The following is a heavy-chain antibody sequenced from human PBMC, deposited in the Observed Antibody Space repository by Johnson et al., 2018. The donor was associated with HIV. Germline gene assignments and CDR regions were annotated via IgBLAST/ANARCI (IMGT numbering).Heavy chain of an antibody. D-gene: IGHD4-23*01. Sequence: QVQLVESGGGVVQPGRSLRLSCAASGFSFSSYGMHWVRQAPGKGLEWVAVIWYDGSNKNYADSVKGRFTISRDNSKNTLYLQMNSLRAEDTALYYCARAVGISWVVNDAFDIWGQGTMVTVSS. CDR1: GFSFSSYG. J-gene: IGHJ3*02. V-gene: IGHV3-33*01. CDR2: IWYDGSNK. CDR3: ARAVGISWVVNDAFDI.